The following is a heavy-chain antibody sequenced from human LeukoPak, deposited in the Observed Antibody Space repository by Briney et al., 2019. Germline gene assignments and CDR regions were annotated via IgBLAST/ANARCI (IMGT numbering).Heavy chain of an antibody. Sequence: PGGSLRLSCAASGFTFSSYAMSWVRQAPGKGLEWVSAISGSGGSTYYADSVKGRFTISRDNSKNTLYLQMNSLRAEDTAVYYCAKDSAGNYDSSGYSENDAFDIWGQGTMVTVSS. V-gene: IGHV3-23*01. D-gene: IGHD3-22*01. J-gene: IGHJ3*02. CDR3: AKDSAGNYDSSGYSENDAFDI. CDR2: ISGSGGST. CDR1: GFTFSSYA.